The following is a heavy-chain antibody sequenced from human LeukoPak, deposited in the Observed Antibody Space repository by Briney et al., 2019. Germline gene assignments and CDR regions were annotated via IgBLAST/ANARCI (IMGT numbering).Heavy chain of an antibody. V-gene: IGHV3-23*01. CDR2: ISGSGGST. D-gene: IGHD3-22*01. CDR3: AKATGSTMIVVSPTYYFDY. J-gene: IGHJ4*02. CDR1: GFTFSCYA. Sequence: GGSLSLFCAVSGFTFSCYAMSWVRQAPGKGLAWVSAISGSGGSTYYADSVKGRFPISRDNSKNTLYLQMNSLRAEDTAVYYCAKATGSTMIVVSPTYYFDYWGQGPLVTVSS.